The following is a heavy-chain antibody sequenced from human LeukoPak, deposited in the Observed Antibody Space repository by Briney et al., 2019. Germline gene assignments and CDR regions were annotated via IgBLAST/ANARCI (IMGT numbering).Heavy chain of an antibody. D-gene: IGHD3-9*01. V-gene: IGHV4-4*07. CDR3: ASLRYFDWLFHGFAY. J-gene: IGHJ4*02. CDR2: IYTSGST. CDR1: GGSISSYY. Sequence: SETLSLTCTVSGGSISSYYWSWIRQPAGKGLEWIGRIYTSGSTNYNPSLKSRVTISVDTSKNQFSLKLSSVTAADTAVYYCASLRYFDWLFHGFAYWGQGTLVTVSS.